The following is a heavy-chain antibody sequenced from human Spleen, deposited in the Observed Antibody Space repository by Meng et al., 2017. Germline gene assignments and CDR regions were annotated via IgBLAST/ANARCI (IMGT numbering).Heavy chain of an antibody. V-gene: IGHV4-34*01. J-gene: IGHJ6*02. CDR3: ARGRGGMDV. CDR1: GGSFSGYY. CDR2: INHSGST. D-gene: IGHD3-10*01. Sequence: SETLSLTCAVYGGSFSGYYWSWIRQPPGRGLEWIGEINHSGSTNYNPSLKSRVTISVDTSKNQFSLKLSSVTAAGTAVYYCARGRGGMDVWGQGTTVTVSS.